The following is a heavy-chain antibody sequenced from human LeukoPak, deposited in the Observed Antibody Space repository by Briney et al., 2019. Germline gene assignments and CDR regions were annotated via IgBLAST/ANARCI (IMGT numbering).Heavy chain of an antibody. CDR2: ISSSSSTI. Sequence: GGSLRLSCAASGFTFSSYSMNWVRQAPGKGLEWVSYISSSSSTIYYADSVKGRFTISRDNSKNTLYLQMNSLRAEDTAVYYCAKDGGGYCSSTSCYENYYYYYMDVWGKGTTVTISS. D-gene: IGHD2-2*03. J-gene: IGHJ6*03. V-gene: IGHV3-48*01. CDR1: GFTFSSYS. CDR3: AKDGGGYCSSTSCYENYYYYYMDV.